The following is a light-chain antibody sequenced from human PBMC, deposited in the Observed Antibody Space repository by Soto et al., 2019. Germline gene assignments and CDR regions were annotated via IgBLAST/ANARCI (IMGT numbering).Light chain of an antibody. CDR1: EDISRW. Sequence: DVQLTQSPSILSASVGDRVTITCRAREDISRWLAWYQQKPGKAPKLLIYKASTLESGVPSRFSGSGSGTEFTLTISSLQPDDSATYHCQQYNRRLSFGPGTKVEIK. CDR3: QQYNRRLS. J-gene: IGKJ3*01. CDR2: KAS. V-gene: IGKV1-5*03.